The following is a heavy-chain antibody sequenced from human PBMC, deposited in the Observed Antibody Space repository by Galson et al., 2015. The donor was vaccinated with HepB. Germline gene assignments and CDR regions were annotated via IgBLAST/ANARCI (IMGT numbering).Heavy chain of an antibody. Sequence: LRLSCAASGFPFSSPGMTWVRQAPGKGLECVSAIGVNAGSTDYADSVKGRFTISRDNSKNMLYLQMNNLRAEDTAVYYCAKGTTNIDYWGQGTLVTVSS. CDR2: IGVNAGST. J-gene: IGHJ4*02. CDR3: AKGTTNIDY. V-gene: IGHV3-23*01. CDR1: GFPFSSPG. D-gene: IGHD1-1*01.